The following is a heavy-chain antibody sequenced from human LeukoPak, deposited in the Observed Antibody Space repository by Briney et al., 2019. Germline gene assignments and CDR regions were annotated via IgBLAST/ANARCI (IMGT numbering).Heavy chain of an antibody. CDR2: ISYDGSNK. CDR1: GFTFSSYG. V-gene: IGHV3-30*18. D-gene: IGHD3-22*01. Sequence: GGSLRFSCAASGFTFSSYGLHWVRQAPGKGLEGVAVISYDGSNKYYTDSVKGRFTISRDTSKNTLYLQMNSLRAEDTAVYYCAKVINYYDSRALFDYWGQGTLVTVSS. CDR3: AKVINYYDSRALFDY. J-gene: IGHJ4*02.